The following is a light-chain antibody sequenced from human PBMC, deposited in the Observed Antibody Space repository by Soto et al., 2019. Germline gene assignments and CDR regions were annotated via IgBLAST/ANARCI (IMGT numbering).Light chain of an antibody. CDR1: QSISSW. Sequence: DIQMTQSPSTLSASVGDRDTITCRASQSISSWLAWYQQKPGKAPKLLIYDASSLESGVPSRFSGSGSGTEFTLTISSLQPDDFATYYGQQYNSYPWTFGQGTKVEIK. V-gene: IGKV1-5*01. CDR2: DAS. J-gene: IGKJ1*01. CDR3: QQYNSYPWT.